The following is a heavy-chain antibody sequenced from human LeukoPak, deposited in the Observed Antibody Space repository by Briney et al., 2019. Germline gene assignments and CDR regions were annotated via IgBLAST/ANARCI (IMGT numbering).Heavy chain of an antibody. CDR1: GYTFTGYY. CDR2: INPNSGGT. D-gene: IGHD6-13*01. CDR3: ARDRISSSWSLWY. Sequence: ASVKVSCKASGYTFTGYYMHWVRQAPGQGLEWMGWINPNSGGTNYAQKFQGRVTMTGDTSISTAYMELSRLRSDDTAVYYCARDRISSSWSLWYWGQGTLVTVSS. V-gene: IGHV1-2*02. J-gene: IGHJ4*02.